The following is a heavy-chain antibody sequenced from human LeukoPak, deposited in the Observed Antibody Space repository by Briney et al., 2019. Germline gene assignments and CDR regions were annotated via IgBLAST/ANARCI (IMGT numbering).Heavy chain of an antibody. Sequence: ASVKVSCKASGYTFTSFDINWVRQATGQGLEWMGWISAYNGNTDYAQKLQDRVTMTTDSSTSTAYMELRSLRSDDTAVYYCARALPGGWLQLSPFDYWGQGTLVTVSS. D-gene: IGHD5-24*01. J-gene: IGHJ4*02. CDR1: GYTFTSFD. V-gene: IGHV1-18*01. CDR3: ARALPGGWLQLSPFDY. CDR2: ISAYNGNT.